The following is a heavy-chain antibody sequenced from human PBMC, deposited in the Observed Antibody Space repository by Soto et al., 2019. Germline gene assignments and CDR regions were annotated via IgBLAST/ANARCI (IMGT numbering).Heavy chain of an antibody. CDR1: GGSISSGGYY. Sequence: SETLSLTCTVSGGSISSGGYYWSWIRQHPGKGLEWIGYIYYSGSTYYNPSLKSRVTISVDTSKNQFSLKLSSVTAADTAVYYCARVSPYCSSTSCYGPREDYWGQGTLVTVSS. CDR3: ARVSPYCSSTSCYGPREDY. D-gene: IGHD2-2*01. CDR2: IYYSGST. J-gene: IGHJ4*02. V-gene: IGHV4-31*03.